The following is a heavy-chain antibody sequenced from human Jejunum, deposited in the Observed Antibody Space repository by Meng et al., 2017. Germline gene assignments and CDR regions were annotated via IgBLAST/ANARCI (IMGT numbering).Heavy chain of an antibody. Sequence: SETLSLTCTVSGASVSSSNYYWGWIRQPPGKGLEWIGNIYYSSGSTYYNPSLKSRVTISVDTSKNQFSLRLSSVTAADTAVYYCVVPVASSGWFDPWGQGTLVTVSS. J-gene: IGHJ5*02. CDR3: VVPVASSGWFDP. CDR1: GASVSSSNYY. CDR2: IYYSSGST. D-gene: IGHD2-2*01. V-gene: IGHV4-39*07.